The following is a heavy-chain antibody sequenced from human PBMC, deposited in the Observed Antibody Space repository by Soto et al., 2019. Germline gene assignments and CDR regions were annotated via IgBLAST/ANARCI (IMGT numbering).Heavy chain of an antibody. Sequence: EVQLVESGGDLVQPGGSLRLSCAASGFTFTSYSMNWVRQAPGKGLEWVSYISSSGSTIYYAGSVKGRFTISRDNARNSLFLQMDSLRDEDTAVYYCARDHYGDYAVDYWGQGSLVTVSS. CDR3: ARDHYGDYAVDY. CDR1: GFTFTSYS. V-gene: IGHV3-48*02. D-gene: IGHD4-17*01. CDR2: ISSSGSTI. J-gene: IGHJ4*02.